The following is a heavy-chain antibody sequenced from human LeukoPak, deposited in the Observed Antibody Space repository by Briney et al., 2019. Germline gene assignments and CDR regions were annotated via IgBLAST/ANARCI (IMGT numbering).Heavy chain of an antibody. Sequence: GGSLRLSCAASGFTFNTYSMNWVRQGPGKGLEWVSSISSSSSYIYYADSVKGRFTISRENAKNSLYLQMNSLRAEDTAVYYCARLYDGSAYHADHFDYWGQGTLVTVSS. D-gene: IGHD3-22*01. CDR1: GFTFNTYS. CDR3: ARLYDGSAYHADHFDY. CDR2: ISSSSSYI. J-gene: IGHJ4*02. V-gene: IGHV3-21*01.